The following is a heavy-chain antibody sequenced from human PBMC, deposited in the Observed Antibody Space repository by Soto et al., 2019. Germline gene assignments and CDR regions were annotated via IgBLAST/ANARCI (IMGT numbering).Heavy chain of an antibody. D-gene: IGHD4-17*01. CDR1: GWSISSYY. Sequence: SETLSLTCTVSGWSISSYYWSWIRQPPEKGLEWIGYIYYNGNTYYNPSLKSRVIISVDTSKNQFSLKMSSVTAADTAVYYCARFMTTVTNLAFDIWGQGTMVTVSS. J-gene: IGHJ3*02. CDR2: IYYNGNT. V-gene: IGHV4-59*06. CDR3: ARFMTTVTNLAFDI.